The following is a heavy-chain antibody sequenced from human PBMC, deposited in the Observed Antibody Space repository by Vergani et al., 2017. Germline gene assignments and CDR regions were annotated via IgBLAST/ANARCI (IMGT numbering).Heavy chain of an antibody. D-gene: IGHD1-7*01. CDR2: ISSSSSTI. CDR1: GFTFSSYS. V-gene: IGHV3-48*02. Sequence: EVQLVESGGGLVQPGGSLRLSCAASGFTFSSYSMNWVRQAPGKGLEWVSYISSSSSTIYYADSVKGRFTISRDNAKNSLYLQMNSLRDEDTAVYYCARGPFGGNYVTPFDPWGQGTLVTVSS. J-gene: IGHJ5*02. CDR3: ARGPFGGNYVTPFDP.